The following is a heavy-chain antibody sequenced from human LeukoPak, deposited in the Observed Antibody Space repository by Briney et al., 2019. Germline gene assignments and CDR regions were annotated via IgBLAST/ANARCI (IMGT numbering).Heavy chain of an antibody. D-gene: IGHD3-22*01. CDR3: ARGDYDSSGYYLGYYYYYYYMDV. Sequence: GGSLRLSCAASGFTFDDYGMSWVRQAPGRGLEWVSGINWNGGSTGYADSVKGRFTISRDNAKNSLYLQMNSLRAEDTAVYYCARGDYDSSGYYLGYYYYYYYMDVWGKGTTVTVSS. CDR2: INWNGGST. V-gene: IGHV3-20*04. J-gene: IGHJ6*03. CDR1: GFTFDDYG.